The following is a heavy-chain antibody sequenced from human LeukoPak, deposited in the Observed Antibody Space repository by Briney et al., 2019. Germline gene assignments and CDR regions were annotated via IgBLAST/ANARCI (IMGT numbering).Heavy chain of an antibody. CDR3: ARGVVIVPAAHTDYYHYGMDV. Sequence: SGGSLRLSCAASGFTFSSYWMSWVRQAPGKGLEWVANIKQDGSEKYYVDSVKGRFTISRDNAKNSLYLQMNSLRAEDTAVYYCARGVVIVPAAHTDYYHYGMDVWGQGTTVTVSS. D-gene: IGHD2-2*01. V-gene: IGHV3-7*01. CDR1: GFTFSSYW. J-gene: IGHJ6*02. CDR2: IKQDGSEK.